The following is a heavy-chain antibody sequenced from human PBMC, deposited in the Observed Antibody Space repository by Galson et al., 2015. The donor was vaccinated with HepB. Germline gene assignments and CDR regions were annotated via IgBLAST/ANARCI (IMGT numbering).Heavy chain of an antibody. D-gene: IGHD6-6*01. Sequence: SLRLSCAASGFTFSSYSMNWVRQAPGKGLEWVSYISSSSSTIYYADSVKGRFTISRDNAKNSLYLQMNSLRAEDTAVYYCARDRQLVPFDYWGQGTLVTVSS. CDR1: GFTFSSYS. V-gene: IGHV3-48*01. CDR3: ARDRQLVPFDY. J-gene: IGHJ4*02. CDR2: ISSSSSTI.